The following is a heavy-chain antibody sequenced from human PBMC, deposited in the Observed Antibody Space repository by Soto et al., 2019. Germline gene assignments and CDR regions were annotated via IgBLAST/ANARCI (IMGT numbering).Heavy chain of an antibody. V-gene: IGHV3-23*01. D-gene: IGHD3-9*01. J-gene: IGHJ6*02. CDR1: GFTFSSYA. Sequence: GGSLRLSCAAPGFTFSSYAMSWVRQAPGKGLEWVSAISGSGGSTYYADSVKGRFTISRDNSKNTLYLQMNSLRAEDTAVYYCARDYNPLRYFDWLPNYYYYYGMDVWGQGTTVTVSS. CDR3: ARDYNPLRYFDWLPNYYYYYGMDV. CDR2: ISGSGGST.